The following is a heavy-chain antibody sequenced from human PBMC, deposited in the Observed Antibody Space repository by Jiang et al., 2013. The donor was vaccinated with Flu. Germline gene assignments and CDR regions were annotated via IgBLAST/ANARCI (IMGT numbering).Heavy chain of an antibody. D-gene: IGHD3-10*01. CDR3: ARIMVRGVTLGDFDY. Sequence: KALEWLALIDWDDDKYYSTSLKTRLTISKDTSKNQVVLTMTNMDPVDTATYYCARIMVRGVTLGDFDYWGQGTLVTVSS. V-gene: IGHV2-70*01. CDR2: IDWDDDK. J-gene: IGHJ4*02.